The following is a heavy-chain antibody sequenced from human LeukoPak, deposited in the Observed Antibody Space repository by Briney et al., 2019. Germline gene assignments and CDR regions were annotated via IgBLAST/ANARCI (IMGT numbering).Heavy chain of an antibody. CDR2: IYYSGST. CDR3: ASSLGDFAAY. Sequence: SETLSLTCTVSGGSISSSSYYWGWIRQPPGKGLEWIGSIYYSGSTYYNPSLKSRVTISVDTSKNQFSLKLSSVTAADTAVYYCASSLGDFAAYWGQGTLVTVSS. CDR1: GGSISSSSYY. D-gene: IGHD3-3*01. J-gene: IGHJ4*02. V-gene: IGHV4-39*01.